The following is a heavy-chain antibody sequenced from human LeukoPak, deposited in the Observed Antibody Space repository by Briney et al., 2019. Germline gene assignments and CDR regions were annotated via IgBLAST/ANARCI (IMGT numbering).Heavy chain of an antibody. Sequence: GGSLRLSCEGSAFIFSGHWMNWVRQTPGKGLEWVASIKEDGSERQYVDSVKGRFSISRDNTKGSLFLQLNSLRAEDTAVYYCATSNAGGRALFVYWGQGTLVTVSS. D-gene: IGHD1-1*01. CDR3: ATSNAGGRALFVY. CDR1: AFIFSGHW. J-gene: IGHJ4*02. CDR2: IKEDGSER. V-gene: IGHV3-7*03.